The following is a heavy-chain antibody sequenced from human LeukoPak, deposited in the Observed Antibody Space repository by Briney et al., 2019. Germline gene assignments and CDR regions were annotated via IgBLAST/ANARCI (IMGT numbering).Heavy chain of an antibody. Sequence: GGSLRLSCAASGFTLSSYAMTWVRQAPGMGLEWVSTISGGGGSTYYADSVKGRFTISRDNSKNTLYLQMNNLRAEDTAVYYCAKDHRVGQLLLLPWGQGTLVTVSS. V-gene: IGHV3-23*01. CDR2: ISGGGGST. CDR1: GFTLSSYA. CDR3: AKDHRVGQLLLLP. D-gene: IGHD2-15*01. J-gene: IGHJ5*02.